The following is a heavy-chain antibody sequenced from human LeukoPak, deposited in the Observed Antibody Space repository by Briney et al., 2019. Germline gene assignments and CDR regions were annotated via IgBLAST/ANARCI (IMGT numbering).Heavy chain of an antibody. CDR2: ISSSSNHI. J-gene: IGHJ4*02. Sequence: GGSLRLSCAASGFTFSSYIMNWVRQAPGKGLEWVSSISSSSNHIYYADSVKGRFTISRDNSKNTLYLQMNSLRAEDTAVYYCAKDKGGRFDSSGSLFDYWGQGTLVTVSS. CDR1: GFTFSSYI. CDR3: AKDKGGRFDSSGSLFDY. D-gene: IGHD3-22*01. V-gene: IGHV3-21*04.